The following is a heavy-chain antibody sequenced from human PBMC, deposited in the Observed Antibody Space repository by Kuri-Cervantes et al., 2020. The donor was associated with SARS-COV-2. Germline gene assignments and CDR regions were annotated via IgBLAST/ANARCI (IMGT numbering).Heavy chain of an antibody. V-gene: IGHV4-30-4*08. J-gene: IGHJ6*03. CDR3: ARTLASITGTYMDV. D-gene: IGHD1-7*01. CDR2: IYYSGST. Sequence: LSCTVSGGSISSGDYYWSWIRQPPGKGLEWIGYIYYSGSTYYNPSLKSRVTISVDTSKNQFSLKLSSVTAADTAVYYCARTLASITGTYMDVWGKGTTVTVSS. CDR1: GGSISSGDYY.